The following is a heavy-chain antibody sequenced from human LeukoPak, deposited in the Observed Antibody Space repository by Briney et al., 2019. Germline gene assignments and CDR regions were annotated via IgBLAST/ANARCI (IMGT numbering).Heavy chain of an antibody. CDR1: GYTFTSYG. J-gene: IGHJ6*02. CDR3: ARSQYYDILTGRSDYYGMDV. V-gene: IGHV1-18*01. CDR2: ISAYNGNT. Sequence: ASVKVSCKASGYTFTSYGIRWVRQAPGQGLEWMGWISAYNGNTNYAQKLQGRVTMTTDTSTSTAYMELRSLRSDDTAVYYCARSQYYDILTGRSDYYGMDVWGQGTTVTVSS. D-gene: IGHD3-9*01.